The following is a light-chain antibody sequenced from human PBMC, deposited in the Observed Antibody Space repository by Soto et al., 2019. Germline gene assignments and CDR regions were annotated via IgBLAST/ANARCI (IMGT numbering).Light chain of an antibody. J-gene: IGKJ4*01. V-gene: IGKV4-1*01. CDR2: WAS. CDR1: QSVLYSSNNKNY. Sequence: DIVMTQSPDSLAVSLGERATINCKSSQSVLYSSNNKNYLVWYQQKPGQPPKLLLYWASTRESGVPDRFSGSGSGTDFTLTISSLQAEDVAVYYCQQYYSTPLTFGGRTKVEIK. CDR3: QQYYSTPLT.